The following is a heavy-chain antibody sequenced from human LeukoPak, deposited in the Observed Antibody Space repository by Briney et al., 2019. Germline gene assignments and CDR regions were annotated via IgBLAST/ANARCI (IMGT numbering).Heavy chain of an antibody. CDR2: INPNSGGT. D-gene: IGHD3-10*01. V-gene: IGHV1-2*04. CDR1: GYTFTGYY. Sequence: ASVKVSCKASGYTFTGYYMHWVRQAPGQGLEWMGWINPNSGGTNYAQKFQGWVTMTRDTSISTAYMELSRLRSADTAVYYCARDLSAGDYYYGMDVWGQGTTVTVSS. J-gene: IGHJ6*02. CDR3: ARDLSAGDYYYGMDV.